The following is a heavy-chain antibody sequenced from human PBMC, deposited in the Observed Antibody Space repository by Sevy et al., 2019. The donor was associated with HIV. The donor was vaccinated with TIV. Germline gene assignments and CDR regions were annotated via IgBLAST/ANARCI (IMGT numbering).Heavy chain of an antibody. J-gene: IGHJ2*01. V-gene: IGHV3-9*01. CDR3: AKDRAASGPGWDFDL. Sequence: GGSLRLSCAASGFTFDDFAMHWVRQSPGKGLEWVSGINWNSGRTEYADSVKGRFTISRHNTKDSLYLQMHSLRHEDTAFYYCAKDRAASGPGWDFDLWGCGTLVTVSS. D-gene: IGHD6-13*01. CDR1: GFTFDDFA. CDR2: INWNSGRT.